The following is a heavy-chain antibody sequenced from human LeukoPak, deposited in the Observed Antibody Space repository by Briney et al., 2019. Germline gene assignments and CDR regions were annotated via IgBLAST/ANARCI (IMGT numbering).Heavy chain of an antibody. J-gene: IGHJ4*02. CDR1: GGSISSYY. V-gene: IGHV4-59*01. CDR3: ARVDYYDSSVFDY. CDR2: IYYSGST. Sequence: PETLSLTCTVSGGSISSYYWSWIRQPPGKGLEWIGYIYYSGSTKYNPSLKSRVTISVDTSKNQFSLILNSVTAADTAVYYCARVDYYDSSVFDYWGQGTLVTVSS. D-gene: IGHD3-22*01.